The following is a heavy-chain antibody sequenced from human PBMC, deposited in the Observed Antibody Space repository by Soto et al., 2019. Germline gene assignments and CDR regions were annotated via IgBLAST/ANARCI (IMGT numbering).Heavy chain of an antibody. CDR2: IIPSFDTA. V-gene: IGHV1-69*05. CDR3: ARPHSGGVIIPFDY. Sequence: QVQLVQSGAEVKKPGSSVKVSCRASGGSFSSFAFSWVRQVPGQGLEWMGGIIPSFDTANYAQKFQGRVTLTSDESTSTAYMELSSLTSEDTAVYFCARPHSGGVIIPFDYWGQGTLVTVSS. J-gene: IGHJ4*02. D-gene: IGHD3-16*02. CDR1: GGSFSSFA.